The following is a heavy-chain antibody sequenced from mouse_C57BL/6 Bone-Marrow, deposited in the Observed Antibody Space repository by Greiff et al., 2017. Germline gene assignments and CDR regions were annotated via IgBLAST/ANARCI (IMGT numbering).Heavy chain of an antibody. CDR2: IYPTSGRT. CDR3: ARAGPLGRSFDY. CDR1: GYTFTSYW. D-gene: IGHD4-1*01. J-gene: IGHJ2*01. V-gene: IGHV1-55*01. Sequence: QVQLQQPGAELVKPGASVTMSCKASGYTFTSYWITWVKQRPGQGLEWIGDIYPTSGRTNYNEKFKSKAILTVDTSSITAYMHLSSLTSEDSAVFYCARAGPLGRSFDYWGQGTTLTVSS.